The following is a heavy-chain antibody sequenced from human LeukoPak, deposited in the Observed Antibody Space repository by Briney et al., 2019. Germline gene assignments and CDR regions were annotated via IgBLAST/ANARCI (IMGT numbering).Heavy chain of an antibody. CDR2: IYPGDSDI. CDR3: VRRTTGEYYFDY. CDR1: GYRFTIYW. V-gene: IGHV5-51*01. Sequence: GESLKISCKGSGYRFTIYWIGWVRQMPGRGLEWIGIIYPGDSDIRYSPSFQGQVNISADKSISTAYLQWSSLKASDTAMYYCVRRTTGEYYFDYWGQGALVTVSS. J-gene: IGHJ4*02. D-gene: IGHD7-27*01.